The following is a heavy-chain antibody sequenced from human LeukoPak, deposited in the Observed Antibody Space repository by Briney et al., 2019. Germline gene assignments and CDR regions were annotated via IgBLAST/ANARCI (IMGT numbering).Heavy chain of an antibody. J-gene: IGHJ4*02. D-gene: IGHD2-21*02. Sequence: PSETLSLTCTVSGDSISSYYWSWIRQPPGKGLEWIGYIYYSGNTNYNSFLESRVTISVDTSKNKFSLKLNSVTAADTAVYYCAGVLAYCGGDCRPGELGWGQGTLVTVSS. CDR1: GDSISSYY. V-gene: IGHV4-59*01. CDR2: IYYSGNT. CDR3: AGVLAYCGGDCRPGELG.